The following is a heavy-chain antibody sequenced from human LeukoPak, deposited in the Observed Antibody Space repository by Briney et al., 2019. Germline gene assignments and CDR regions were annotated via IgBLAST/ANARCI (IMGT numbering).Heavy chain of an antibody. CDR2: IYHSGST. CDR1: GGSISSGGYS. Sequence: SETLSLTCAVSGGSISSGGYSWSWIRQPPGKGLEWIGYIYHSGSTYYNPSLKSRVTISVDRSKNQFSLKLSSVTAADTAVYYCARGYCSGGNCYGAFDIWGQGTMVTVSS. CDR3: ARGYCSGGNCYGAFDI. D-gene: IGHD2-15*01. V-gene: IGHV4-30-2*01. J-gene: IGHJ3*02.